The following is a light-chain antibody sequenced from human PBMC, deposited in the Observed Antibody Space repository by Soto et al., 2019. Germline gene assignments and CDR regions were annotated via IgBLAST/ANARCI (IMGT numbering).Light chain of an antibody. Sequence: VLSQSPGTLSLSPGERATLSCRACQSVSSSYLAWYQQKPGQAPRLLIYGASSRATGIPDRFGGSGSGTDFTLTISRLEPEDFAVYYCQQYNNWPPITFGQGTRLEI. CDR3: QQYNNWPPIT. V-gene: IGKV3-20*01. CDR1: QSVSSSY. J-gene: IGKJ5*01. CDR2: GAS.